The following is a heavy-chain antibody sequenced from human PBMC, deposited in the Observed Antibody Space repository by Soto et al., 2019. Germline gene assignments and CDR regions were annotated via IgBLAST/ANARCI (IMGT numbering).Heavy chain of an antibody. Sequence: GGSLRLSCAASGFTFSTYAMSWVRQALGKGMEWVSAISGSGGSTHYADSVKGRLTVSRDNSKNTLHLHINSLRAEDTAVYYCAKGQNYRDSSGYAYLKKWGQRTLVTVSS. J-gene: IGHJ4*02. D-gene: IGHD3-22*01. CDR1: GFTFSTYA. V-gene: IGHV3-23*01. CDR3: AKGQNYRDSSGYAYLKK. CDR2: ISGSGGST.